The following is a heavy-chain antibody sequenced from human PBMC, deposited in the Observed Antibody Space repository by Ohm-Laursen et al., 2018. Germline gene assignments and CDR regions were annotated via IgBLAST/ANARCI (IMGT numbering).Heavy chain of an antibody. CDR3: ASLAAGMDV. CDR1: GYTFTSYD. V-gene: IGHV1-8*01. D-gene: IGHD3-16*01. CDR2: MNPNSGNT. J-gene: IGHJ6*02. Sequence: ASVKVSCKASGYTFTSYDINWVRQATGQGLEWMGWMNPNSGNTGYAQKFQGRVTMTSDTSISTAYMELSRLRSEDTSVYYCASLAAGMDVWGQGTTGTVSS.